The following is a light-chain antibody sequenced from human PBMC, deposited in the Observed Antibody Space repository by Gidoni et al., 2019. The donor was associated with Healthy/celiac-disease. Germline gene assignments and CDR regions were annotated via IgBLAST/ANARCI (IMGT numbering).Light chain of an antibody. V-gene: IGKV3-15*01. CDR1: QSVSSN. J-gene: IGKJ2*01. CDR2: GAS. Sequence: EIVMTQSPATLSVSPGARATLSCRASQSVSSNLAWYQQKPGQAPRLLIYGASTRATGIPARFSGSGSGTEFTLTISSLQSEDFAVYYCQQYNNWPPRTFXXXTKLEIK. CDR3: QQYNNWPPRT.